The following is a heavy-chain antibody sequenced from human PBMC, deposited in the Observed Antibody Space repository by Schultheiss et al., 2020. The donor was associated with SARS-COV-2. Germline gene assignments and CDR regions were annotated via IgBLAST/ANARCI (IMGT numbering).Heavy chain of an antibody. Sequence: GGSLRLSCAASGFTFSSYAMSWVRQAPGKGLEWVSAISGSGGSTYYGDSVKGRFTISRDNAKNSLYLQMNSLRAEDTAVYYCARQGLSGWYYYYMDVWGKGTTVTVSS. V-gene: IGHV3-23*01. J-gene: IGHJ6*03. CDR2: ISGSGGST. CDR3: ARQGLSGWYYYYMDV. D-gene: IGHD3-10*01. CDR1: GFTFSSYA.